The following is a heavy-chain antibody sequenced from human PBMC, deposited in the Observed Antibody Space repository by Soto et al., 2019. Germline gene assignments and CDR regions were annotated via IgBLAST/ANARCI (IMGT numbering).Heavy chain of an antibody. D-gene: IGHD1-1*01. CDR3: AGGYGLTYFDY. V-gene: IGHV3-30*03. Sequence: QVQLVESGGGVVQPGRSLRLSCAASGFTFSSYGMHWVRQAPGKGLEWVAGISYDGTNKYYADSVKGRFTISRDNSKNTLYLQMNSLRAEDTAVYYCAGGYGLTYFDYWGQGTLVTVSS. CDR2: ISYDGTNK. CDR1: GFTFSSYG. J-gene: IGHJ4*02.